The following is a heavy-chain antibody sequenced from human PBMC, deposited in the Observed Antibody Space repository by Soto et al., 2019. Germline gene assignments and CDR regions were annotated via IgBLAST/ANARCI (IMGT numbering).Heavy chain of an antibody. CDR3: ARDKDRQQLGGNYYYILDV. CDR1: GGTFSTSA. J-gene: IGHJ6*02. D-gene: IGHD2-2*01. Sequence: QVQLMQSGAEVKKPGSSVKVSCKASGGTFSTSAISWVRQAPGEGLEWVGGIMPIFATPAYAQKFQGRVTISADESTATAYLYLTSLTTDDTAVYYCARDKDRQQLGGNYYYILDVWGQGTAITVSS. CDR2: IMPIFATP. V-gene: IGHV1-69*12.